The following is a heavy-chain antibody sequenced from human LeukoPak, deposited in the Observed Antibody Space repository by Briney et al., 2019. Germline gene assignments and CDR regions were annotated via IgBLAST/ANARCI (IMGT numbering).Heavy chain of an antibody. CDR2: ISWDSWTV. CDR3: AKDGNVDIVSTMYYFDS. V-gene: IGHV3-9*01. Sequence: GGSLRLSCAASGFTFDDYAMHWVRQPPGKGLEWVSGISWDSWTVTYADSVKGRFTISRDNAKNSLYLQMNSLRAEDTALYYCAKDGNVDIVSTMYYFDSWGQGTLVTVSS. D-gene: IGHD5/OR15-5a*01. CDR1: GFTFDDYA. J-gene: IGHJ4*02.